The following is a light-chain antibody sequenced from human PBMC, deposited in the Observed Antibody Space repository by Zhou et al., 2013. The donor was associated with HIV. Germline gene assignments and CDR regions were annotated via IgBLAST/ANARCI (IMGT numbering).Light chain of an antibody. V-gene: IGKV1-5*03. CDR3: QQYNTYPIT. J-gene: IGKJ5*01. Sequence: DIQMTQIPSTLSASVGDRVSIACRASQSINNWLAWYQQRPGKAPKLLISKASSLENGVPLRFSGSKSGTEFTLTITSLQPDDFGTYYCQQYNTYPITFGHGTRLEI. CDR2: KAS. CDR1: QSINNW.